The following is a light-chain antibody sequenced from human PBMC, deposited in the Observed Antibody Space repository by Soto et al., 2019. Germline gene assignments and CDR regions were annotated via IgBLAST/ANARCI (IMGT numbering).Light chain of an antibody. V-gene: IGKV1-39*01. J-gene: IGKJ5*01. CDR3: QHTFSFPIT. CDR2: AAS. CDR1: QSISNY. Sequence: IQMTQSPSSASASVGDRVTITCRASQSISNYLNWYQQKPGKAPKLLIYAASSLQSGVPSRFSGSGSGTDFTLTISSLQPGDFATYYCQHTFSFPITFGQGTRLEIK.